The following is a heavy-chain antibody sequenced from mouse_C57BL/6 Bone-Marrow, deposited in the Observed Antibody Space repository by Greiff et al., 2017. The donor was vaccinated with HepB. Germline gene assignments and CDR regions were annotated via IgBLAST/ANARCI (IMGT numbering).Heavy chain of an antibody. Sequence: QVQLQQSGPELVKPGASVKISCKASGYAFSSSWMNWVKQRPGKGLEWIGRIYPGDGDTNYNGKFKGKATLTADKSSSTAYMQLSSLTSEDSAVYFCASRMVYDSNVDYWGQGTTLTVAS. V-gene: IGHV1-82*01. J-gene: IGHJ2*01. CDR1: GYAFSSSW. CDR3: ASRMVYDSNVDY. CDR2: IYPGDGDT. D-gene: IGHD2-5*01.